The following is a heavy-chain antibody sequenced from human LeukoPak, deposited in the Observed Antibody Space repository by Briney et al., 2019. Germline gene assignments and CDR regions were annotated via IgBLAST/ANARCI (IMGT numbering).Heavy chain of an antibody. J-gene: IGHJ5*02. CDR3: ARDPRGIVGANHNYFDP. CDR2: IYTSGST. Sequence: SETLSLTCTVSGCSISSFYWSWIRQPAGKGLEWIGRIYTSGSTNYNPSLKSRVSMSLDTSKNQFSLKLSSVTAADTAVYYCARDPRGIVGANHNYFDPWGQGTLVTVSS. V-gene: IGHV4-4*07. CDR1: GCSISSFY. D-gene: IGHD1-26*01.